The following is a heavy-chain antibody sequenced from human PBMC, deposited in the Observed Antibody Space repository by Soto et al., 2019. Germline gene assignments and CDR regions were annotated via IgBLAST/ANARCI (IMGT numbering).Heavy chain of an antibody. Sequence: XGTLSLTCTVSGYSISSGSYWPCIRQPPGKGPEWIASIYHGGTTFYNPSLKSRITISVDTSNNQFSLKLTSVTAADTAVYYCARVHVMVVAGSTFDYWGHGTLVTVSS. V-gene: IGHV4-38-2*02. D-gene: IGHD6-19*01. CDR3: ARVHVMVVAGSTFDY. J-gene: IGHJ4*01. CDR1: GYSISSGSY. CDR2: IYHGGTT.